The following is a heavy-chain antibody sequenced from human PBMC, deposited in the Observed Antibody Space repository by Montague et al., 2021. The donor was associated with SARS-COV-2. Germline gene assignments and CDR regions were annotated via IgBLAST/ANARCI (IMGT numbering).Heavy chain of an antibody. CDR1: GGSLSSYY. CDR2: IYHNGST. D-gene: IGHD4-23*01. J-gene: IGHJ6*02. Sequence: SETLSLTCAVYGGSLSSYYWTWIRQPPGKGLESIGYIYHNGSTKYNPSLKSRVTISVDTSKNQFSLKLSSVSVADTAVYYCARGGGNSADYYNYTVDVWGQGTTVTVFS. CDR3: ARGGGNSADYYNYTVDV. V-gene: IGHV4-59*01.